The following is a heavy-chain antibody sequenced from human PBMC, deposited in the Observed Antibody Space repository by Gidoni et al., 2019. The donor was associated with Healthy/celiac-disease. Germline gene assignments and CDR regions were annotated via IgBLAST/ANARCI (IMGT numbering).Heavy chain of an antibody. CDR2: IYYSGST. Sequence: QLQLQESGPGLVKPSETLSLTCTVSGGSISSSSYYWGWIRQPPGKGLAWIGSIYYSGSTYYNPSLKSRVTISVDTSKNQFSLKLSSVTAADTAVYYCARPGTYDFWSGYREYFQHWGQGTLVTVSS. D-gene: IGHD3-3*01. V-gene: IGHV4-39*01. CDR1: GGSISSSSYY. CDR3: ARPGTYDFWSGYREYFQH. J-gene: IGHJ1*01.